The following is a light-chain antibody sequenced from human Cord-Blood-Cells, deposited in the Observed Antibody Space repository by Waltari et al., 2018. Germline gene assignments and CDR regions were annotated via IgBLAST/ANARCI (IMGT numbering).Light chain of an antibody. J-gene: IGLJ2*01. CDR1: SSDVGGYNY. CDR3: SSYAGSNNL. Sequence: QSALTQPPPASGSPGQSVTITCTGTSSDVGGYNYLSWYQQHPGKAPKLMIYEVSKRPSGVPDRFSGSKSGNTASLTVSGLQAEDEADYYCSSYAGSNNLFGGGTKLTVL. CDR2: EVS. V-gene: IGLV2-8*01.